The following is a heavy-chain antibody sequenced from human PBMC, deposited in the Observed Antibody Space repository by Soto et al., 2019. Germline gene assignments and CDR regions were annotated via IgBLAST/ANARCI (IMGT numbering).Heavy chain of an antibody. Sequence: PGGSLRLSCAASGFTFSSYSMNWVRQAPGKGLERVSSISSSSSYIYYADSVKGRFTISRDNAKNSLYLQMNSLRAEDTAVYYCARDESPTYCSSTSCRYYYYYGMDVWGQGTTVTVSS. J-gene: IGHJ6*02. CDR3: ARDESPTYCSSTSCRYYYYYGMDV. CDR1: GFTFSSYS. D-gene: IGHD2-2*01. CDR2: ISSSSSYI. V-gene: IGHV3-21*01.